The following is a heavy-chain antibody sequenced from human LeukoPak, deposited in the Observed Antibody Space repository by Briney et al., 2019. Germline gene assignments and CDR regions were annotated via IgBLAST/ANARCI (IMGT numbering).Heavy chain of an antibody. J-gene: IGHJ5*02. CDR2: ISYSGSNT. CDR3: VTGDYRES. V-gene: IGHV3-21*01. D-gene: IGHD4-17*01. CDR1: GFSFSTYT. Sequence: GGSLRLSCAASGFSFSTYTMNWARQAPGQGLEWVSSISYSGSNTHYADSVKGRFTISRDNAKNSLFLQMNSLRADDAAVYYCVTGDYRESWGRGTLVTVSS.